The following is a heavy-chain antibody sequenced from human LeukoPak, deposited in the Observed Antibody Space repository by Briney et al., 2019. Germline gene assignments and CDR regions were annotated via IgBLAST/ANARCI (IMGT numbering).Heavy chain of an antibody. CDR2: ISSSGSTI. V-gene: IGHV3-11*04. Sequence: GGSLRLSCAASGFTFSDYYMSWIRQAPGKGLEWVSYISSSGSTIYYADSVKGRFTISRDNAKNSLYLQMNSLRAEDTAVYYCARRSYCGGDCYGSDAFDIWGQGTMVTVSS. CDR1: GFTFSDYY. J-gene: IGHJ3*02. CDR3: ARRSYCGGDCYGSDAFDI. D-gene: IGHD2-21*02.